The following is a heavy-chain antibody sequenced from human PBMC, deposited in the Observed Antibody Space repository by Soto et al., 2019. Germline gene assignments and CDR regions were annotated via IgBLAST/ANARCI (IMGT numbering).Heavy chain of an antibody. V-gene: IGHV3-23*05. CDR2: IVTSYQGT. J-gene: IGHJ5*02. Sequence: VGSLRLSCASSVFAFDNYAMACVRHAPGKGLEWVSSIVTSYQGTFYSDSVRGRFTVSRDSSKNSLFLQMNSLSAEDTAVYYCARGKSSGKIDWFEPWGQGTLVTVS. CDR1: VFAFDNYA. CDR3: ARGKSSGKIDWFEP. D-gene: IGHD1-26*01.